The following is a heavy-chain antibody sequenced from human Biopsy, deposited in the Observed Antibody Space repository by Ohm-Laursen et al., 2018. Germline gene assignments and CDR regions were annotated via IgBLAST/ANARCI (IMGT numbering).Heavy chain of an antibody. Sequence: SETLSLTCTVTDGSISNIINYWGWIRQRPGKGLEWIGYIFNSANTYYNPSLKNLITISGDTSKNQFSLKLNSVTAADTAVYYCARGDYFDSNGYFWFDPWGQGTLVTVSS. V-gene: IGHV4-31*01. J-gene: IGHJ5*02. CDR1: DGSISNIINY. D-gene: IGHD3-22*01. CDR2: IFNSANT. CDR3: ARGDYFDSNGYFWFDP.